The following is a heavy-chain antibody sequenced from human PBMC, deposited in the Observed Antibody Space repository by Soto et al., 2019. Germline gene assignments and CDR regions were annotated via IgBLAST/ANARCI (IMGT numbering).Heavy chain of an antibody. CDR3: ARNRGYSGYEPYYYGMDV. CDR1: GFSLSTSGMC. V-gene: IGHV2-70*01. J-gene: IGHJ6*02. Sequence: SGPTLVNPTQTLTLTCTFSGFSLSTSGMCVSWIRQPPGKALEWLALIDWDDDKYYSTSLKTRLTISKDTSKNQVVLTMTNMDPVDTATYYCARNRGYSGYEPYYYGMDVRGQGTTVTVS. CDR2: IDWDDDK. D-gene: IGHD5-12*01.